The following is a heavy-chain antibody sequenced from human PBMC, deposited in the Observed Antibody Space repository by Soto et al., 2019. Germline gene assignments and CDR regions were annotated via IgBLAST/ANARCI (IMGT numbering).Heavy chain of an antibody. CDR3: ARTYYGSGTYLRYYYGMDV. J-gene: IGHJ6*02. CDR1: GGTFSSYT. CDR2: IIPILDVA. D-gene: IGHD3-10*01. V-gene: IGHV1-69*02. Sequence: QVQLVQSGAEVKKPGSSVKVSCKASGGTFSSYTFSWVRQAPGQGLEWMGWIIPILDVANYAQNFQGRVTITADKSTSTAYMELSSLRSEDTAVYYCARTYYGSGTYLRYYYGMDVWGQGTTVTVSS.